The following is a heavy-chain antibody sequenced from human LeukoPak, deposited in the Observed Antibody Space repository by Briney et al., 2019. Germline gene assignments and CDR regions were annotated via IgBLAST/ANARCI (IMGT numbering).Heavy chain of an antibody. J-gene: IGHJ5*02. CDR2: INHSGST. CDR1: GGSFSGYY. D-gene: IGHD3-10*01. CDR3: ARPVFTMVRGAFDP. V-gene: IGHV4-34*01. Sequence: PSETLSLTCAVYGGSFSGYYWSWIRQPPGKGLEWIGEINHSGSTNYNPSLKSRVTISVDTSKNQFSLKLSSVTAADTAVYYCARPVFTMVRGAFDPWGQGTLVTVSS.